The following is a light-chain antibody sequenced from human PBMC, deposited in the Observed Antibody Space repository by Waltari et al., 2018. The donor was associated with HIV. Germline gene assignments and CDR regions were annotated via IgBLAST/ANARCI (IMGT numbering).Light chain of an antibody. Sequence: EIVLTQSPATLSLSPGDRATLSCRASQSVSSYLALSQQKPGQAPRLLIYDASNRATGIPARFSGSGSGTDFTLTISSLEPEDFAVYFCQQRSNWPPWTFGQGTKVEIK. V-gene: IGKV3-11*01. J-gene: IGKJ1*01. CDR3: QQRSNWPPWT. CDR2: DAS. CDR1: QSVSSY.